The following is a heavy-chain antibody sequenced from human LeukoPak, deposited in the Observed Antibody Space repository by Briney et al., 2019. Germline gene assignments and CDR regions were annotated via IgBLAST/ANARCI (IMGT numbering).Heavy chain of an antibody. CDR3: ARDNRITMIGLDY. D-gene: IGHD3-22*01. CDR2: IIPIFGTA. J-gene: IGHJ4*02. CDR1: GGSFSSYA. V-gene: IGHV1-69*05. Sequence: AGKFSCKASGGSFSSYAISWVRQAPGQGLEWMGRIIPIFGTANYAQKFQGRVTITTDESTSTAYMELSSLRSEDTAVYYCARDNRITMIGLDYWGQGTLVTVSS.